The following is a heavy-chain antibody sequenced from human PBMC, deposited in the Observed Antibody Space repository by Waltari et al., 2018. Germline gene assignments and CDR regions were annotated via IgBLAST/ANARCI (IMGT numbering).Heavy chain of an antibody. CDR2: INHSGST. CDR1: GGSFSCYY. J-gene: IGHJ3*02. Sequence: QVQLYQWGAGLLKPSETLSLTCAVYGGSFSCYYWRWIRHAPGKGLEWIGEINHSGSTKYNPSLKSRVTISADTSKNQFSLKLSSVTAADTAVYYCAAIGYCSDGSCSDAFDIWGQGTMVTVSS. D-gene: IGHD2-15*01. CDR3: AAIGYCSDGSCSDAFDI. V-gene: IGHV4-34*01.